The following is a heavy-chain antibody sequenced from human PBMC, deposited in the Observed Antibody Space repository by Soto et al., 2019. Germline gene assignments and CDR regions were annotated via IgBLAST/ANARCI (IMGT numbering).Heavy chain of an antibody. V-gene: IGHV1-46*01. D-gene: IGHD3-3*01. CDR1: GYTFTSYY. CDR3: ARVLIYDFSPYGMDV. J-gene: IGHJ6*02. Sequence: GASVKVSCKASGYTFTSYYMHWVRQAPGQGLEWMGIINPSGGSTSYAQKFQGRVTMTRDTSTSTVYVELSSLRSEDTAVYYCARVLIYDFSPYGMDVWGQGTTVTVSS. CDR2: INPSGGST.